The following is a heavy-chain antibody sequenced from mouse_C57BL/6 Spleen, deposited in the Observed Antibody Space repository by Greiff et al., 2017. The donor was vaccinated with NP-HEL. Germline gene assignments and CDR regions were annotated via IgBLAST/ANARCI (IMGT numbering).Heavy chain of an antibody. CDR1: GYSFTGYY. J-gene: IGHJ2*01. D-gene: IGHD2-1*01. CDR3: ASDPYGNYYFDY. V-gene: IGHV1-43*01. CDR2: INPSTGGT. Sequence: VQLQQSGPELVKPGASVKISCKASGYSFTGYYMHWVKQSSEKSLEWIGEINPSTGGTSYNQKFKGKATLTVDKSSSTAYMQLKSLTSEDSAVYYCASDPYGNYYFDYWGQGTTLTVSS.